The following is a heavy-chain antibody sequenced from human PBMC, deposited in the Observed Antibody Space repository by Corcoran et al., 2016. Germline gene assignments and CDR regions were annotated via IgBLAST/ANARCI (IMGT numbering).Heavy chain of an antibody. Sequence: QVQLVESGGGVVQPGRSLRLSCAASGFTFSSYGMHWVRQAPGKGLEWVAVISYDGSNKYYADSVKGRFTISRDNSKNTLYLQMNSLRAEDTAVYYCAKDHERFLEWLLYYFDYWGQGTLVTVSS. CDR2: ISYDGSNK. J-gene: IGHJ4*02. CDR3: AKDHERFLEWLLYYFDY. V-gene: IGHV3-30*18. D-gene: IGHD3-3*01. CDR1: GFTFSSYG.